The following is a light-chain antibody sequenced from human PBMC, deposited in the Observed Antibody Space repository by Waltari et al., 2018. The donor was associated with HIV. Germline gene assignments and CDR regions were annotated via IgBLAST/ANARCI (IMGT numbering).Light chain of an antibody. J-gene: IGKJ2*01. CDR2: WAC. CDR3: QQHDRSPYT. Sequence: DIVMTQSQASLAVSLCERATLHCKSSQSVWYKSSGKSYLSWCQQKPGQPPKLHIYWACSRESGVPDRVSGSGSGTDFTLTSSSLQAEEGALYYWQQHDRSPYTFGQGTKLEIK. CDR1: QSVWYKSSGKSY. V-gene: IGKV4-1*01.